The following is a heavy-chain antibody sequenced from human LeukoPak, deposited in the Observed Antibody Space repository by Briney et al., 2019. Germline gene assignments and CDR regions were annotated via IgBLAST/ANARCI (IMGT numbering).Heavy chain of an antibody. J-gene: IGHJ6*03. Sequence: SETLSLTCTVSGYSISTGYYWSWIRQPVGKGLEWIGRIYTSGSTNYNPSLKSRVTISVDTSKNQFSLKLSSVTAADTAVYYCARVIVATSALLYYYYYMDVWGKGTTVTISS. CDR1: GYSISTGYY. D-gene: IGHD5-12*01. CDR3: ARVIVATSALLYYYYYMDV. CDR2: IYTSGST. V-gene: IGHV4-61*02.